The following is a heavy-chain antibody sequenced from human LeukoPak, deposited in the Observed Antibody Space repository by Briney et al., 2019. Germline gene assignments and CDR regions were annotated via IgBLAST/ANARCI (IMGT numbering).Heavy chain of an antibody. J-gene: IGHJ4*02. D-gene: IGHD3-3*01. CDR1: GFTVSSNY. CDR3: ARAPDYDFWSGEFDY. Sequence: GGSLRLSCAASGFTVSSNYMNWVRQAPGKGLGWVSVIYGGGSTYYADSVKGRFTISRDNSKNTLHLQMNSLRVEDTAVYYCARAPDYDFWSGEFDYWGQGTLVTVSS. V-gene: IGHV3-53*01. CDR2: IYGGGST.